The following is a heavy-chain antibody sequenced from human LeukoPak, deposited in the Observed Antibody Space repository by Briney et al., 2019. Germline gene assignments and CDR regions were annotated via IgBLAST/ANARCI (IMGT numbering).Heavy chain of an antibody. J-gene: IGHJ4*02. Sequence: SETLSLTCTVSGGSISSSSYYWGWIRQPPGKGLEWIGSIYYSGSTYYNPSLKSRVTISVDTTKNQFSLKLSSVTAADTAVYYCARGLNDSWTGENYWGQGTLVTVSS. D-gene: IGHD3-3*01. CDR1: GGSISSSSYY. CDR3: ARGLNDSWTGENY. V-gene: IGHV4-39*07. CDR2: IYYSGST.